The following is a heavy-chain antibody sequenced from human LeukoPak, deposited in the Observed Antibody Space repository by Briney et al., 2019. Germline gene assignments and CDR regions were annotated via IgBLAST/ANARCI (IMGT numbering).Heavy chain of an antibody. CDR1: GFTFDKYA. CDR2: VGTDGSA. Sequence: GGSLRLSCAASGFTFDKYAMSWVRQAPWKGLEWVSSVGTDGSAVYADSVKGRFTVSRGNSNNMLYLQMNSLRAEDTAMYYCAKDPVRRSLFLCCSFASWGQGTLVTVSS. J-gene: IGHJ5*01. V-gene: IGHV3-23*01. CDR3: AKDPVRRSLFLCCSFAS. D-gene: IGHD2-21*01.